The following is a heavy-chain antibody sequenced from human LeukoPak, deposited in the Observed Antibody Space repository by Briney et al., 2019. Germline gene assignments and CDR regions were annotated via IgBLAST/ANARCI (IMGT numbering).Heavy chain of an antibody. Sequence: ASVKVSCKGSGYTFTNYAVHWVRQAPGQRLEWLGWINPGNGDTKYSQNFQGRVTVTSDTSAGTAYVELNSLTSEDTAVYYCARERWHCRVNCYSVYYYAVDVWGQGTTVTVSS. CDR2: INPGNGDT. D-gene: IGHD2-15*01. J-gene: IGHJ6*02. CDR3: ARERWHCRVNCYSVYYYAVDV. V-gene: IGHV1-3*01. CDR1: GYTFTNYA.